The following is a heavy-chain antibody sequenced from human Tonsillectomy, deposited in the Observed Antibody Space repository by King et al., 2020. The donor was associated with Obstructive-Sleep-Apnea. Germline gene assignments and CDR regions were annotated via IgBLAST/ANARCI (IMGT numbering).Heavy chain of an antibody. D-gene: IGHD5-18*01. Sequence: VQLQESGPGLVKPSQTLSLTCTVSGGSISSGGYYWSWIRQHPGKGLEWIGYIYYSGSTYYNPSLKSRVTISVDTSKNQISLKLSSVTAADTAVYYCARDLILRGYSYGAFDYWGQGTLVTVSS. V-gene: IGHV4-31*03. CDR2: IYYSGST. CDR1: GGSISSGGYY. J-gene: IGHJ4*02. CDR3: ARDLILRGYSYGAFDY.